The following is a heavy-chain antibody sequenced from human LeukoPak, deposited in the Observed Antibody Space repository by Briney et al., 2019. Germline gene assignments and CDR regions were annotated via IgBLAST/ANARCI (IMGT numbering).Heavy chain of an antibody. D-gene: IGHD3-10*01. CDR2: ISSSSSYI. CDR3: ASLIFGGDDY. V-gene: IGHV3-21*01. Sequence: PGGSLRLSCAASGFTFDDYGMSWVRQAPGKGLEWVSSISSSSSYIYYADSVKGRFTISRDNAKNSLYLQMNSLRAEDTAVYYCASLIFGGDDYWGQGTLVTVSS. CDR1: GFTFDDYG. J-gene: IGHJ4*02.